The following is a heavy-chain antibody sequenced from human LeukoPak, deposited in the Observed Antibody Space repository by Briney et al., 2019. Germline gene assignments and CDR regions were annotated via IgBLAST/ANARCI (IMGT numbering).Heavy chain of an antibody. CDR3: ARGRRQWLIYDAFDI. V-gene: IGHV4-34*01. Sequence: KPSETLSLTCAVYGGSFSGYYWSWIRQPPGKGLEWIGEINHSGSTNYNPSLKSRVTISVDTSKNQFSLKLSSVTAADTAVYYCARGRRQWLIYDAFDIWGQGTMVTVSS. CDR2: INHSGST. D-gene: IGHD6-19*01. CDR1: GGSFSGYY. J-gene: IGHJ3*02.